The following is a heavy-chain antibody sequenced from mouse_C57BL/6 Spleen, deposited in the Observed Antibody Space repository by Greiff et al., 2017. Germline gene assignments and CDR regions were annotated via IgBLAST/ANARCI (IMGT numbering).Heavy chain of an antibody. D-gene: IGHD1-1*01. V-gene: IGHV3-6*01. Sequence: ESGPGLVKPSQSLSLTCSVTGYSITSGYYWNWIRQFPGNKLEWMGYISYDGSNNYNPSLKNRISITRDTSKNQLFLKLNSVTTEDTATYYCARGDYGHYAMDYWGQGTSVTVSS. J-gene: IGHJ4*01. CDR2: ISYDGSN. CDR1: GYSITSGYY. CDR3: ARGDYGHYAMDY.